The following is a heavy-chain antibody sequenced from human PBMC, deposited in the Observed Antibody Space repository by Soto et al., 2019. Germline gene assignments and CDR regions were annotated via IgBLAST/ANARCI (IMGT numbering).Heavy chain of an antibody. J-gene: IGHJ3*02. Sequence: ASVKVSCKASGGTFSSYTISWVRQAPGQGLEWMGRIIPILGIANYAQKFQGRVTITADKSTSTAYMELSSLRSEDTAVYYCARGIYGSGSYYAIDDAFDIWGQGTMVTVSS. CDR1: GGTFSSYT. V-gene: IGHV1-69*02. D-gene: IGHD3-10*01. CDR2: IIPILGIA. CDR3: ARGIYGSGSYYAIDDAFDI.